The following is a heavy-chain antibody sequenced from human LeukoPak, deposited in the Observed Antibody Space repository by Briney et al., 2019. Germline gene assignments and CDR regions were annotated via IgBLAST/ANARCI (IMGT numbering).Heavy chain of an antibody. D-gene: IGHD4-23*01. V-gene: IGHV4-59*01. Sequence: SETLSLTCTVSGGSISTYYWSWIRQPPGKGLEWIGYIYYSGSTNYNPSLKSRVTISVDTSKNQFSLKLNSVTAADTAVYYCARTRAYGGRPDYWGQGTLVTVSS. CDR3: ARTRAYGGRPDY. CDR2: IYYSGST. J-gene: IGHJ4*02. CDR1: GGSISTYY.